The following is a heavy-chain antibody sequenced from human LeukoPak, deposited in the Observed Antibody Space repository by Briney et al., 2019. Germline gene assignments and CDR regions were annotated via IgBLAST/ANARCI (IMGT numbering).Heavy chain of an antibody. D-gene: IGHD4-23*01. V-gene: IGHV4-59*01. Sequence: SETLSLTCTVSGGSISTYYWSWIRQPPGKGLEWIGYIYYSGSTNYNPSLKSRVTISVDTSKNQFSLKLNSVTAADTAVYYCARTRAYGGRPDYWGQGTLVTVSS. CDR3: ARTRAYGGRPDY. CDR2: IYYSGST. J-gene: IGHJ4*02. CDR1: GGSISTYY.